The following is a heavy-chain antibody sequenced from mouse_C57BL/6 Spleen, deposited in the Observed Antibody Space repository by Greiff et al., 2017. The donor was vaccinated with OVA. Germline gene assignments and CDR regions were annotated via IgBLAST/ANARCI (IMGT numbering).Heavy chain of an antibody. J-gene: IGHJ2*01. CDR3: ARWDTTVVGDY. CDR1: GFTFTDYY. CDR2: IRNKANGYTT. V-gene: IGHV7-3*01. Sequence: EVKLVESGGGLVQPGGSLSLSCAASGFTFTDYYMSWVRQPPGKALEWLGFIRNKANGYTTEYSASVKGRFTISRDNSQSILYLQMNALRAEDSATYYCARWDTTVVGDYWGQGTTLTVSS. D-gene: IGHD1-1*01.